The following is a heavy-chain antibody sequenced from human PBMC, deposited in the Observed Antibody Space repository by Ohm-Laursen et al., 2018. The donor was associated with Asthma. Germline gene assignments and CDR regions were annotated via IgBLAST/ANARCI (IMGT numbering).Heavy chain of an antibody. D-gene: IGHD1/OR15-1a*01. CDR3: AISLTTPGAFDI. CDR1: GFTFSNFA. J-gene: IGHJ3*02. CDR2: ITSDGSWT. Sequence: SLRLSCTASGFTFSNFAMHWVRQAPGKGLEWVSIITSDGSWTSYADSVKGRFTISRDNSKNTLYMQMNSLRAEDTAVYYCAISLTTPGAFDIWGQGTMITVSS. V-gene: IGHV3-30-3*01.